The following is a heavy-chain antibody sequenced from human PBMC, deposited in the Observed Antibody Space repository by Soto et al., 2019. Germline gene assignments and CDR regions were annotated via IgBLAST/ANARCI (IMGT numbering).Heavy chain of an antibody. V-gene: IGHV1-18*01. J-gene: IGHJ4*02. CDR1: AYTFTNFG. Sequence: QVQLVQSGAEVKKPGASVEVSCKASAYTFTNFGITWVRQAPGQGLEWMGWISAYNGNTNYAQKFQGRVTMTTDTTTNPGHMGGGGLWFEDPAVYYLSEGGTPIDYWGQGTLVTVSS. D-gene: IGHD3-16*01. CDR2: ISAYNGNT. CDR3: SEGGTPIDY.